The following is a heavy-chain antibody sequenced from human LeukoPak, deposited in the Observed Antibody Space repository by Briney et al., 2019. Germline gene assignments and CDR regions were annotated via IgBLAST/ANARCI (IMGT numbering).Heavy chain of an antibody. Sequence: GGSLRLSCAASGFSFSSHEMNWVRQAPGKGLEWVSYISTSGSTIYYADSVKGRFTISRDNAKNSLYLQMNSLRAEDTAVCYCARGGSYTYYYDSSGYTDYWGQGTLVTVSS. CDR3: ARGGSYTYYYDSSGYTDY. V-gene: IGHV3-48*03. CDR2: ISTSGSTI. J-gene: IGHJ4*02. D-gene: IGHD3-22*01. CDR1: GFSFSSHE.